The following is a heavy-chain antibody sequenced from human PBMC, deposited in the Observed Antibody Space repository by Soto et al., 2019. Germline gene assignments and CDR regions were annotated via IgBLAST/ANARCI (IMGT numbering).Heavy chain of an antibody. J-gene: IGHJ5*02. V-gene: IGHV1-69*13. Sequence: SVKVSCKASGGTFSSYAISWVRQAPGQGLEWMGGIIPIFGTANYAQKFQGRVTITADESTSTAYMELSSLRSEDTAVYYCAREGPTGDCSSTSCYNTMRRFDPWGQGTLVTVSS. D-gene: IGHD2-2*02. CDR3: AREGPTGDCSSTSCYNTMRRFDP. CDR1: GGTFSSYA. CDR2: IIPIFGTA.